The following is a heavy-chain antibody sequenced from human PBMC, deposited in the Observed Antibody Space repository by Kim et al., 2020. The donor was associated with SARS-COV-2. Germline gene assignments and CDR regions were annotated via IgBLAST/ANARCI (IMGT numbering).Heavy chain of an antibody. V-gene: IGHV4-61*02. CDR1: GGSISSGSYY. D-gene: IGHD1-26*01. CDR3: ARVGWMATTGGWYFDL. Sequence: SETLSLTCTVSGGSISSGSYYWSWIRQPAGKGLEWIGRIYTSGSTNYNPSLKSRVTISVDTSKNQFSLKLSSVTAADTAVYYCARVGWMATTGGWYFDLWGRGTLVTVSS. CDR2: IYTSGST. J-gene: IGHJ2*01.